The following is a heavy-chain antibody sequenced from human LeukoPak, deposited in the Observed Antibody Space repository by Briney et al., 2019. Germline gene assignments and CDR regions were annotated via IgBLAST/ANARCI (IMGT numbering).Heavy chain of an antibody. J-gene: IGHJ4*02. V-gene: IGHV3-30*03. CDR1: GFTFSSYG. D-gene: IGHD3-16*02. CDR2: ISYDGSNK. CDR3: ARGGRLGELSLGY. Sequence: GRSLRLSCAASGFTFSSYGMHWVRQAPGKGLEWVAVISYDGSNKYYADSVKGRFTISRDNSKNTLYLQMNSLRSEDTAVYYCARGGRLGELSLGYWGQGTLVTVSS.